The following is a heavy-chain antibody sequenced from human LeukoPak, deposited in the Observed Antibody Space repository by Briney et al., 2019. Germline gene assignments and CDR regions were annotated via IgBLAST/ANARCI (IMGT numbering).Heavy chain of an antibody. J-gene: IGHJ6*02. CDR2: INPNSGGT. D-gene: IGHD2-2*01. CDR3: AREFSTSSYYYYGMDV. CDR1: GYTFTDYY. Sequence: ASVKVSCKASGYTFTDYYMHWVRQAPGQGLEWMGWINPNSGGTNYAQKFQGRVTMTRDTSISTAYMELSRLRSDDTAVYYCAREFSTSSYYYYGMDVWGQGTTVTVSS. V-gene: IGHV1-2*02.